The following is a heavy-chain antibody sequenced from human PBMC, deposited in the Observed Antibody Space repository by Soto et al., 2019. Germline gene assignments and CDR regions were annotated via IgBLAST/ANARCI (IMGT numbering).Heavy chain of an antibody. CDR2: IHWNDDK. Sequence: QITLKESGPTLVKPTQTLTLTCSFSGFSLSAYGVRVIWFRQPPGETLEWLALIHWNDDKRYSPYLKSRLTITKDTSKNQVVLTLTNLDPLDTGTYFCAHTKGSSGFLTSWGQGILVTVSS. D-gene: IGHD3-22*01. V-gene: IGHV2-5*01. CDR3: AHTKGSSGFLTS. J-gene: IGHJ5*02. CDR1: GFSLSAYGVR.